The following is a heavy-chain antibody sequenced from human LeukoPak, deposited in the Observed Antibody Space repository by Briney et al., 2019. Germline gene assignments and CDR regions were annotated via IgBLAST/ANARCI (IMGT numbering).Heavy chain of an antibody. CDR1: GGTFSSYA. V-gene: IGHV1-69*05. Sequence: GASVKVSCKASGGTFSSYAISWVRQAPGQGLEWMGGIIPIFGTANYAQKFQGRVTITTDESTSTAYMELSSLRSEDTAVYYCARDDYSNYGGSRYWGQGTLVTVSS. CDR2: IIPIFGTA. D-gene: IGHD4-11*01. CDR3: ARDDYSNYGGSRY. J-gene: IGHJ4*02.